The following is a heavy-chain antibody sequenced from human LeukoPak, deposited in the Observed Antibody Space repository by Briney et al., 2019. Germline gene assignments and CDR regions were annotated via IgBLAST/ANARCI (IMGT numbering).Heavy chain of an antibody. J-gene: IGHJ4*02. Sequence: SETLSLTCTVSGGAISTYYWNWIRQPPGKGLEWIGYIYYSGSTNYNPSLKSRVTISVDTSKNQFSLKLSSVTAADTAVYYCARGVRFDSWGQGTLVTVSS. V-gene: IGHV4-59*01. CDR2: IYYSGST. CDR3: ARGVRFDS. CDR1: GGAISTYY.